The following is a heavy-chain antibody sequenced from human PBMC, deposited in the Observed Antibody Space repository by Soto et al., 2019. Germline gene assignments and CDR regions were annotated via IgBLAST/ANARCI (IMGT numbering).Heavy chain of an antibody. CDR1: GYTFNTYG. V-gene: IGHV1-18*01. J-gene: IGHJ4*02. CDR2: ISAYNGHA. CDR3: ARGRTWGARDFDY. Sequence: QVPLVQSGAEVKRPGASVRVSCKASGYTFNTYGISWVRQAPGQGLEWMGWISAYNGHADYAQKFQVRVTMITDTSTNTVSMELRGLRSDDTAVYYCARGRTWGARDFDYWGQGTLVTVSS. D-gene: IGHD3-16*01.